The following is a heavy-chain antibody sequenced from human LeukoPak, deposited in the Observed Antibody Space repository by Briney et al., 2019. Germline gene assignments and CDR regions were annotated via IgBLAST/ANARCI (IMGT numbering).Heavy chain of an antibody. CDR3: ARGPGTYCSGGSCYSYRYYYYYMDV. CDR2: IYTSGST. Sequence: SETLSLTCTVSGGSISSYYWSWIRQPAGKGLEWIGRIYTSGSTNYNPSLKSRVTISVDTSKNQFSLKLSSVTAADTAVYYCARGPGTYCSGGSCYSYRYYYYYMDVWGKGTTVTISS. J-gene: IGHJ6*03. D-gene: IGHD2-15*01. V-gene: IGHV4-4*07. CDR1: GGSISSYY.